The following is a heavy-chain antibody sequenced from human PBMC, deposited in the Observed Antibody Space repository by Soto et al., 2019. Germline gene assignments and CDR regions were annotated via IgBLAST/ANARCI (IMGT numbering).Heavy chain of an antibody. D-gene: IGHD3-10*01. CDR2: ISITTNYI. CDR3: ARESGDLTSNFDY. CDR1: CFTFTRYR. Sequence: PXGSLRLSCAASCFTFTRYRLNRVRQAPGKGLEWVSSISITTNYIYYADSMKGRFTVSRDNAKNSVYLEMNSLSAEDTAVYYCARESGDLTSNFDYWGQGTLVTVSS. J-gene: IGHJ4*02. V-gene: IGHV3-21*01.